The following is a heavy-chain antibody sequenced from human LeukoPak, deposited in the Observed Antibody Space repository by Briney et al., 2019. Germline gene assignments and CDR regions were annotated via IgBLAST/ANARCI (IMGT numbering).Heavy chain of an antibody. Sequence: GGSLRLSCAASGFTFSSYAMSWVRQAPGKGLEWVSAISGSGGSTYYADSVKGRFTISRDNSKNTLYLQMNSLRAEDTAVYYCAKELTMERYTILTGYAPSNAFDIGGQGTMVTVSS. CDR3: AKELTMERYTILTGYAPSNAFDI. D-gene: IGHD3-9*01. J-gene: IGHJ3*02. V-gene: IGHV3-23*01. CDR2: ISGSGGST. CDR1: GFTFSSYA.